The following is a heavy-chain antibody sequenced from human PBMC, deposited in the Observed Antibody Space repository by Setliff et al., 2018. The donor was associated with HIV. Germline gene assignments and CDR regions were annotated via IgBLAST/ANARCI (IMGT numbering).Heavy chain of an antibody. CDR1: GFTFSSSW. CDR3: AKDQGYYDSSGYYLDY. V-gene: IGHV3-7*01. CDR2: INEDGSDK. J-gene: IGHJ4*02. Sequence: GGSLRLSCAASGFTFSSSWMSWVRQAPGKGLEWVANINEDGSDKYYMDSVKGRFSISRDNADNSLYLQMNSLRGEDTAVYYCAKDQGYYDSSGYYLDYWGQGTLVTVSS. D-gene: IGHD3-22*01.